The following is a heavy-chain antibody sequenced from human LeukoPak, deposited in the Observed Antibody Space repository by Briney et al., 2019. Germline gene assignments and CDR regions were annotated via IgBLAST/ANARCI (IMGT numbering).Heavy chain of an antibody. CDR1: GGSISSYY. CDR2: IYYSGST. Sequence: SETLSLTCTVSGGSISSYYWSWIRQPPGKGLEWIGYIYYSGSTNYNPSLKSRVTISVDTSKNQFSLKLSSVTAADTAVYYCARLQGSGSYSPYYFDYWGQGILVTVSS. V-gene: IGHV4-59*01. D-gene: IGHD3-10*01. J-gene: IGHJ4*02. CDR3: ARLQGSGSYSPYYFDY.